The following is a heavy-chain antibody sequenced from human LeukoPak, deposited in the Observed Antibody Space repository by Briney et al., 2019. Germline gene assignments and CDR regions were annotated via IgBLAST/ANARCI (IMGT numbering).Heavy chain of an antibody. CDR2: ISGSGAST. Sequence: PGESLRLSCAASGFTFSSYAMSWVRQAPGKGLEWVSDISGSGASTYYADSVKGRFTISRDNSKNTLYLQMNSLRAEDTAVYYCAKKYNTGLDPWGQGTLVTVSS. CDR3: AKKYNTGLDP. V-gene: IGHV3-23*01. CDR1: GFTFSSYA. D-gene: IGHD1-14*01. J-gene: IGHJ5*02.